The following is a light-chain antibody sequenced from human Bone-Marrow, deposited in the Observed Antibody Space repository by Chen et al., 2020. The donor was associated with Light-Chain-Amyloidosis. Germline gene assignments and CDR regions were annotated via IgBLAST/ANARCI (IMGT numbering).Light chain of an antibody. V-gene: IGLV5-45*03. Sequence: QAVLTQPSSLSASPGASVSLTCTLRSGAIVNSYNMYWYHQKSGSPPQYLLNYKSDSDYQQGSGVPSGLAECKDASANASIVGIAGHKPEDEADYYWRIWDKNAVVFGGGNKLIVL. J-gene: IGLJ2*01. CDR2: YKSDSDY. CDR3: RIWDKNAVV. CDR1: SGAIVNSYN.